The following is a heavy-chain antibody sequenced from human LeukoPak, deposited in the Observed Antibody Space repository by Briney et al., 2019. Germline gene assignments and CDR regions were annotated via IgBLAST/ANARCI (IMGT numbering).Heavy chain of an antibody. D-gene: IGHD4-23*01. J-gene: IGHJ4*02. V-gene: IGHV7-4-1*02. CDR3: ARDRWSPAY. Sequence: ASVKVSCKASGYSFDRYGINWLRQAPGQGLEWMGWINTDTGNPTYAQGFTGRFVFSLDTSVSTAYLQISSLRVEDTAVYYGARDRWSPAYWGQGTLVTVS. CDR1: GYSFDRYG. CDR2: INTDTGNP.